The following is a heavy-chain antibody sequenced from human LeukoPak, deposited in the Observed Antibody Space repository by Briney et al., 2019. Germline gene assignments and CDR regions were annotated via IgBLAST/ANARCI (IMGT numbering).Heavy chain of an antibody. CDR2: IHHSGNT. V-gene: IGHV4-4*02. J-gene: IGHJ4*02. CDR1: GGSISSSNW. Sequence: SETLSLTCAVSGGSISSSNWWSWVRQPPGKGLEWIGEIHHSGNTNYNPSLKSRVTISVDKSKNQFSLKLSSVTAADTAVYYCARVGYNYGFDYWGQGNPVTLSS. CDR3: ARVGYNYGFDY. D-gene: IGHD5-18*01.